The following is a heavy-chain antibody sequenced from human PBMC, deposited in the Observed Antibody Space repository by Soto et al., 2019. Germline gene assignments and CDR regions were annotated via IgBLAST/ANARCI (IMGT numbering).Heavy chain of an antibody. CDR3: AKAGPGIAVAGKDAFDI. CDR1: GFTFSSYA. V-gene: IGHV3-23*01. J-gene: IGHJ3*02. CDR2: ISGSGGST. Sequence: GGSLRLSCAASGFTFSSYAMSWVRQDPGKGLEWVSAISGSGGSTYYADSVKGRFTISRDNSKNTLYLQMNSLRAEDTAVYYCAKAGPGIAVAGKDAFDIWGQGTMVTVSS. D-gene: IGHD6-19*01.